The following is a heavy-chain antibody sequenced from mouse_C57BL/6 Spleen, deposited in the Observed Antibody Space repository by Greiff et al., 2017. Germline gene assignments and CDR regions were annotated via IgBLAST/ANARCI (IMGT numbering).Heavy chain of an antibody. V-gene: IGHV3-6*01. CDR1: GYSITSGYY. J-gene: IGHJ1*03. CDR2: ISYDGSN. Sequence: EVQVVESGPGLVKPSQSLSLTCSVTGYSITSGYYWNWIRQFPGNKLEWMGYISYDGSNNYNPSLKNRISITRDTSKNQFFLKLNSVTTEDTATYYCAREPYFDVWGTGTTVTVSS. CDR3: AREPYFDV.